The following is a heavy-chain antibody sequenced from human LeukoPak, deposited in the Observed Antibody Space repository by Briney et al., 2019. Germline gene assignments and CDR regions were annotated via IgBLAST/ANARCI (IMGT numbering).Heavy chain of an antibody. D-gene: IGHD6-13*01. V-gene: IGHV3-21*01. Sequence: GGSLRLSCAASGFTFSSYSMNWVRQAPGKGLEWVSSISSSSGYIYYADSVKGRFTISRDNAKNSLYLQMNSLRAEDTAVYYCARGPYSSSWYDWFDPWGQGTPVTVSS. CDR1: GFTFSSYS. J-gene: IGHJ5*02. CDR3: ARGPYSSSWYDWFDP. CDR2: ISSSSGYI.